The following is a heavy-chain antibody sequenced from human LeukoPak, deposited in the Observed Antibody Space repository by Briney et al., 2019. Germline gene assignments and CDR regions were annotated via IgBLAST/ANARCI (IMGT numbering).Heavy chain of an antibody. D-gene: IGHD3-16*01. CDR1: GGSFSTYY. CDR2: INHSGST. V-gene: IGHV4-34*01. CDR3: ASGGD. Sequence: PSETLSLTCAAHGGSFSTYYWSWIRQPPGKGLEWIGEINHSGSTNYNPSLKSRVTISVHTSKNQFSLKLSSVTAADTAVYYCASGGDWGQGTLVTVSS. J-gene: IGHJ4*02.